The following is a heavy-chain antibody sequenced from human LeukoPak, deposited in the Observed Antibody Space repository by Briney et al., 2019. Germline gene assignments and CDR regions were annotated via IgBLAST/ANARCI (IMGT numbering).Heavy chain of an antibody. D-gene: IGHD6-13*01. CDR2: ISGSGGST. Sequence: RGGSLRLSCAASGFTFSSYAMSWVRQAPGKGLEWVSAISGSGGSTYYADSVKGRFTISRDNSKNTLYLQMNSLRAEDTAVYYCAKEKVYSSSWYAGDDYRGQGTLVTVSS. V-gene: IGHV3-23*01. J-gene: IGHJ4*02. CDR3: AKEKVYSSSWYAGDDY. CDR1: GFTFSSYA.